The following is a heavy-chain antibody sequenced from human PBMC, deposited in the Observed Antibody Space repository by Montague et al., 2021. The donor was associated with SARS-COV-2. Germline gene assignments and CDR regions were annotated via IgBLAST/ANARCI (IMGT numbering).Heavy chain of an antibody. D-gene: IGHD1-1*01. V-gene: IGHV4-39*01. Sequence: SESQSLTCTVSGGSISSTDHFWGWIRQPPGKGLEWIGSIYYTGSTFYTPFLKSRVTISVDTSKNEFSLKLISVTATDTAVYYCARNEEGYGYFDLWGRGTLVTVSS. CDR1: GGSISSTDHF. J-gene: IGHJ2*01. CDR3: ARNEEGYGYFDL. CDR2: IYYTGST.